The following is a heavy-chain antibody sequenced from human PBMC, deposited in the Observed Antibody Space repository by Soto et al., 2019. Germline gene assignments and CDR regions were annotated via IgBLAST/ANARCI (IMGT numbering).Heavy chain of an antibody. V-gene: IGHV3-23*01. CDR3: VKEGKMGVEGFDF. CDR1: GFTFSDHA. D-gene: IGHD1-26*01. CDR2: IRGGLVTT. J-gene: IGHJ4*02. Sequence: EMQLLESGGDLVQPGGSLRLSCATSGFTFSDHAMHWVRQAPGEGLEWVSGIRGGLVTTPYADSVKGRFTISRDNSKNTLYLQMNSLRAEDTAIYYCVKEGKMGVEGFDFWGQGTLVTVSS.